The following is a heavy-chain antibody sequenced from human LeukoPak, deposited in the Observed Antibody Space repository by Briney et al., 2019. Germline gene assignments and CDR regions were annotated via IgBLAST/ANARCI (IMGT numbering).Heavy chain of an antibody. Sequence: PSETLSLTCTVSGGSISSSSYYWGWIRQPPGKGLEWIGSIYYSGSTYYNPSLKSRVTISVDTSKNQFSLKLSSVTAADTAVYYCAKIGPVVRGSYMDVWGKGTTVTISS. CDR3: AKIGPVVRGSYMDV. CDR1: GGSISSSSYY. CDR2: IYYSGST. D-gene: IGHD3-10*01. J-gene: IGHJ6*03. V-gene: IGHV4-39*01.